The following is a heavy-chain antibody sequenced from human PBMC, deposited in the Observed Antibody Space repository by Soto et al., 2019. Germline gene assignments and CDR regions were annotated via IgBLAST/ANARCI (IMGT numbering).Heavy chain of an antibody. V-gene: IGHV3-30*18. Sequence: GGSLRLSCAASGFTFSSYGIHWVRQAPGKGLEWVAVISYDGGNKYYADSVKGRFTISRDNSKNTLYLQMNSLGSEDTAVYYCAKCPGVAAAGPPFDPWGQGTLVTVSS. D-gene: IGHD6-13*01. J-gene: IGHJ5*02. CDR3: AKCPGVAAAGPPFDP. CDR2: ISYDGGNK. CDR1: GFTFSSYG.